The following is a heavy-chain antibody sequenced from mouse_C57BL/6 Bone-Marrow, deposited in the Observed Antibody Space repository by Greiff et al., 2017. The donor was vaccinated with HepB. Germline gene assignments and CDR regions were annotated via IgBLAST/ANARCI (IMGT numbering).Heavy chain of an antibody. J-gene: IGHJ4*01. V-gene: IGHV1-81*01. CDR2: IYPRSGNT. Sequence: VQLQESGAELARPGASVKLSCKASGYTFTSYGISWVKQRTGQGLEWIGEIYPRSGNTYYNEKFKGKATLTADKSSSTAYMELRSLTSEDSAVYFCARSYRYYYAMDYWGQGTSVTVSS. CDR1: GYTFTSYG. CDR3: ARSYRYYYAMDY. D-gene: IGHD2-10*01.